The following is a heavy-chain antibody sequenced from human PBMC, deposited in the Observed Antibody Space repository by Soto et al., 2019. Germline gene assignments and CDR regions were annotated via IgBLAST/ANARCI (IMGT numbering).Heavy chain of an antibody. V-gene: IGHV4-39*01. CDR1: GGSISGSDYY. CDR3: VNIRGQWLPRD. Sequence: PSETLSLTCTVSGGSISGSDYYWGWIRQPPGKGLEWIGNIYYSGITYFYPSLKSRVTISVDTSKNQFFLKLSSVTASDTAVYYCVNIRGQWLPRDWGQGTLVTVS. D-gene: IGHD6-19*01. J-gene: IGHJ4*02. CDR2: IYYSGIT.